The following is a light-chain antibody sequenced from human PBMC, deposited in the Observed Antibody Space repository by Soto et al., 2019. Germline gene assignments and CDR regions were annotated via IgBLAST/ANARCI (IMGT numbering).Light chain of an antibody. CDR2: ATY. J-gene: IGKJ1*01. V-gene: IGKV1-39*01. CDR1: QRISNF. Sequence: IQLTESPSSLSASVRDRFTITCRASQRISNFLNWYNQKPGKAPRLLISATYSLQSGVPSRFSGSGSGTDFTLTISSRQPEEFATYYCQHSYRPPSTVGQ. CDR3: QHSYRPPST.